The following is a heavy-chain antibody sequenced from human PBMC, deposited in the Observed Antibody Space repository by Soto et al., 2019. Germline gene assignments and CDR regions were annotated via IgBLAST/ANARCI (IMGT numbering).Heavy chain of an antibody. CDR2: IGSGDT. J-gene: IGHJ3*01. CDR1: GYSFDSYA. Sequence: QVQLVQSGATQEKPGASVKVSCEAFGYSFDSYAYSWVRQAPGQGLEWMGRIGSGDTNYAQKLQGRVTMTTDTSTNTAYTELRSLRSDDTALYYCARENDPYGFDLWGQGTMVTVSS. CDR3: ARENDPYGFDL. V-gene: IGHV1-18*01.